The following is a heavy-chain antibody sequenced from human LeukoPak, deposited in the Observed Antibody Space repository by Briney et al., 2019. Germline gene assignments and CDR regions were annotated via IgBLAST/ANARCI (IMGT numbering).Heavy chain of an antibody. V-gene: IGHV5-51*01. D-gene: IGHD5-24*01. CDR3: ARRGIRDGYNYADY. J-gene: IGHJ4*02. CDR1: GYTFTTYW. CDR2: VYGDDSDT. Sequence: GESLKISCKASGYTFTTYWIGWVRQMPGKGLEWMGIVYGDDSDTRYSPSFQGQVTISADKYTTTAHLQWSSLKASDTAIYYCARRGIRDGYNYADYWGQGTLVTVSS.